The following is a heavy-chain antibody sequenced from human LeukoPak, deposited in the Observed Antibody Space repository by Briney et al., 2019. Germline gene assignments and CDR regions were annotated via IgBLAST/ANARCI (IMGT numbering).Heavy chain of an antibody. CDR2: ISVYKSNT. Sequence: ASVKVSCKASGYTFTAYGVSWVREAPGQGLEWMGWISVYKSNTEYAQKFQGRVTMTTVTSTKTAYMELTSLKSDDTAVYYCARVRHYYGSGTHFSFDYWGQGTLITVSA. J-gene: IGHJ4*02. CDR1: GYTFTAYG. D-gene: IGHD3-10*01. V-gene: IGHV1-18*04. CDR3: ARVRHYYGSGTHFSFDY.